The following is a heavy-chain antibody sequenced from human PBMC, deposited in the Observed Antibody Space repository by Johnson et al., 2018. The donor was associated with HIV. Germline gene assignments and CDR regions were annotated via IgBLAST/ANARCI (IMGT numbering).Heavy chain of an antibody. CDR3: ARAIAAAGAFDI. CDR1: GITFDDYA. Sequence: VQLVESGGGLVQPGRSLRLSCAASGITFDDYAMHWVRQAPGKGLEWVSGISWNSGSIGYADSVKGRFPISRDNAKNSLYLQMNSLRAGDTAVYYCARAIAAAGAFDIWGQGTMVTVSS. V-gene: IGHV3-9*01. J-gene: IGHJ3*02. CDR2: ISWNSGSI. D-gene: IGHD6-13*01.